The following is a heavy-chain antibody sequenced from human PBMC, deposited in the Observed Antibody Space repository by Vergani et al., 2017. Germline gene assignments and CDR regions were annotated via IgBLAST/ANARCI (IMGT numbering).Heavy chain of an antibody. CDR1: GGSFSGYY. D-gene: IGHD2-2*01. CDR3: ARQGLPVPAAIAGGVNWFDP. J-gene: IGHJ5*02. Sequence: QVQLQQWGAGLLKPSETLSLTCAVYGGSFSGYYWSWIRQPPGKGLEWIGEINHSGSTNYNPSLKSRVTISVDTSKNQFSLKLRSVTAADTAVYYCARQGLPVPAAIAGGVNWFDPWGQGTLVTVSS. V-gene: IGHV4-34*01. CDR2: INHSGST.